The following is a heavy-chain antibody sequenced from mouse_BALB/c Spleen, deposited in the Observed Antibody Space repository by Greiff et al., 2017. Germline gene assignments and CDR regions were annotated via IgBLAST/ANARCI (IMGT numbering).Heavy chain of an antibody. CDR2: IRNKANGYTT. V-gene: IGHV7-3*02. D-gene: IGHD1-1*01. CDR3: ARPQYYVSSGVAY. Sequence: DVKLQESGGGLVQPGGSLRLSCASSGFTFPDYYMSWVRQPPGKALEWLGFIRNKANGYTTEYSASVKGRFTISRDNSQSILYLQMNTLRAEDSATYYCARPQYYVSSGVAYWGQGTLVTVSA. J-gene: IGHJ3*01. CDR1: GFTFPDYY.